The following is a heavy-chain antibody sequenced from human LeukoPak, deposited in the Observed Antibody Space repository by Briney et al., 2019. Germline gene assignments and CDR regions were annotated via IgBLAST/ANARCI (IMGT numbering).Heavy chain of an antibody. V-gene: IGHV1-46*01. Sequence: ASVKVSCKASGGTFSSYAISWVRQAPGQGLEWMGIINPSGGSTSYAQKFQGRVTMTRDTSTSTVYMELSSLRSEDTAVYYCARDHRVVTPLRPYYYDSSGYYPDYWGQGTLVTVSS. CDR2: INPSGGST. CDR1: GGTFSSYA. D-gene: IGHD3-22*01. J-gene: IGHJ4*02. CDR3: ARDHRVVTPLRPYYYDSSGYYPDY.